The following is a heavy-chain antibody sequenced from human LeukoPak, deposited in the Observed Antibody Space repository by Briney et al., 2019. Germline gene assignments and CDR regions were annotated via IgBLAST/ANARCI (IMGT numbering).Heavy chain of an antibody. CDR2: IRYDGSNK. V-gene: IGHV3-30*02. CDR1: GFTFSSYG. CDR3: AKDLADYYGPQGAFDI. D-gene: IGHD3-10*01. Sequence: PGGSLRLSCAASGFTFSSYGMHWVRQAPGKGLEWVAFIRYDGSNKYYADSVKGRFTISRDNSKNTLYLQMNSLRAEDTAVYYCAKDLADYYGPQGAFDIWGQGTMVTVSS. J-gene: IGHJ3*02.